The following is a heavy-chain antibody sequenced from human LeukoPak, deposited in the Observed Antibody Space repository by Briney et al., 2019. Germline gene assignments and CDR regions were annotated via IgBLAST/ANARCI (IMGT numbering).Heavy chain of an antibody. J-gene: IGHJ4*02. Sequence: SQTLSLTCAISGDSFSSNSAAWNWIRQSPSRGLEWLGRTYYRSKWYNDYVVSVKSRITINPDTSKNQFSLQLNSVTPEDTAVYYCAREDNWNDGPPIIDYWGQGTLVTVSS. D-gene: IGHD1-1*01. CDR2: TYYRSKWYN. CDR3: AREDNWNDGPPIIDY. CDR1: GDSFSSNSAA. V-gene: IGHV6-1*01.